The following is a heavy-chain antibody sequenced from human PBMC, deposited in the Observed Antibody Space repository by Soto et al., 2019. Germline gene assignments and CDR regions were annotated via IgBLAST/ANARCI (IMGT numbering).Heavy chain of an antibody. D-gene: IGHD1-20*01. CDR3: ARDSGIRGPSGDLDY. CDR2: VTGGNGDT. CDR1: GYTFMSHV. J-gene: IGHJ4*02. V-gene: IGHV1-3*01. Sequence: SGAEVKEPGASVKVSCRASGYTFMSHVIHWVRQAPGQRLEWMGWVTGGNGDTKYSQNFQGRVTITRDTSATTAYMELSRLTSEDTAVYYCARDSGIRGPSGDLDYWGQGTLVTVSS.